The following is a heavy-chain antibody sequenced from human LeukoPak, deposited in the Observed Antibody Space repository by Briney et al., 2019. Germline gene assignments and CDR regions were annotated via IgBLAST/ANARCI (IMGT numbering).Heavy chain of an antibody. Sequence: PGGSLRLSCAASGFTASTNHLSWVRQAPGRGLEWVSVVSGTGGRTYYADSVKGRFTISRDNSKNTLYLQMNSLRAEDTALYYCVKASSSSPQYNWFDAWGQGTLVTVSS. CDR1: GFTASTNH. CDR2: VSGTGGRT. D-gene: IGHD6-6*01. J-gene: IGHJ5*02. V-gene: IGHV3-23*01. CDR3: VKASSSSPQYNWFDA.